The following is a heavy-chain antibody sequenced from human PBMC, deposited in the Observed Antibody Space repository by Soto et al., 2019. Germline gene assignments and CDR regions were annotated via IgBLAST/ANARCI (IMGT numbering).Heavy chain of an antibody. CDR1: CGSISSYY. CDR3: ARDRGWEQWLVARGEYYGMDV. D-gene: IGHD6-19*01. CDR2: IYYSGST. J-gene: IGHJ6*02. Sequence: PSETLSLTCTVSCGSISSYYWSWIRQPPGKGLEWIGYIYYSGSTNYNPSLKSRVTISVDTSKNQFSLKLSSVTAADTAVYYCARDRGWEQWLVARGEYYGMDVWGQGTTVTVSS. V-gene: IGHV4-59*01.